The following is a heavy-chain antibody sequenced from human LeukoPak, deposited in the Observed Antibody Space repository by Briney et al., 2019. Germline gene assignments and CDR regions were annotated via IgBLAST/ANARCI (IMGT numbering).Heavy chain of an antibody. CDR2: IYSGGST. CDR1: GFTVSSNY. V-gene: IGHV3-53*01. CDR3: ASSPGTAMVYYYYGMDV. J-gene: IGHJ6*02. Sequence: PGGSLRLSCAASGFTVSSNYMSWVRQAPGKGLEWVSVIYSGGSTYYADSVKGRFTISRDNSKNTLYLQMNSLRAEDTAVYYRASSPGTAMVYYYYGMDVWGQGTTVTVSS. D-gene: IGHD5-18*01.